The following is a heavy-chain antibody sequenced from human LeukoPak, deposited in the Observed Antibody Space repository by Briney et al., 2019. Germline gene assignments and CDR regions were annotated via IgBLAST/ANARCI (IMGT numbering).Heavy chain of an antibody. J-gene: IGHJ4*02. CDR1: GFTFSSYG. V-gene: IGHV3-33*01. CDR2: IWYDGSNK. Sequence: PGGSLRLSCAASGFTFSSYGVHWVRQAPGKGLEWVAVIWYDGSNKYYADSVKGRFTISRDNSKNTLYLQMNSLRAEDTAVYYCARRGDGGRSFDYWGQGTLVTVSS. CDR3: ARRGDGGRSFDY. D-gene: IGHD4-23*01.